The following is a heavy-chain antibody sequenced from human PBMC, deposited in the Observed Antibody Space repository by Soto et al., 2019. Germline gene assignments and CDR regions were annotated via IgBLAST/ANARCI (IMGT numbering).Heavy chain of an antibody. V-gene: IGHV4-39*01. Sequence: PSETLSLTCTVSGASISSSSGYYWGWIRQPPGKGLEWIGSVYYSENTHYNPSLKSRVTISVDTSKNQFSLKLSSVTAADTAVYYCARHTPAISISDHWGQGTLVTVSS. J-gene: IGHJ4*02. CDR1: GASISSSSGYY. D-gene: IGHD2-15*01. CDR2: VYYSENT. CDR3: ARHTPAISISDH.